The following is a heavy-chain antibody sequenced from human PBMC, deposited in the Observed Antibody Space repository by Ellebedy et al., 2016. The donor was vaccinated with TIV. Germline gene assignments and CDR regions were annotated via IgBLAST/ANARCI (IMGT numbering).Heavy chain of an antibody. CDR2: IKSDGTGT. J-gene: IGHJ4*02. V-gene: IGHV3-74*01. CDR3: ARDPLSYGGTPDC. CDR1: GFTFSSYW. D-gene: IGHD3-16*01. Sequence: PGGSLRLSCAASGFTFSSYWMHWLRQAPGKGPVWVSRIKSDGTGTIYADSVQGRFTVSRDNAKNTLYLQMNSLRDDDTAVYFCARDPLSYGGTPDCWGQGTLVTVSS.